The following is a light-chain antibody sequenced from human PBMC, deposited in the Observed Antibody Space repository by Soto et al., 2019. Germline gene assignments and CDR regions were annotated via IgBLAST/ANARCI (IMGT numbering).Light chain of an antibody. V-gene: IGLV2-14*01. CDR3: CSYTSSTTGGV. CDR1: SSDVGGYDH. CDR2: EVS. J-gene: IGLJ2*01. Sequence: QSALTQPASVSGSPGQSITISCTGTSSDVGGYDHVSWYQQHPGKAPKVMIYEVSYRPSGVSNRFSGSKSGNTASLTISGLQAEDEADYYCCSYTSSTTGGVFGGGTKVTVL.